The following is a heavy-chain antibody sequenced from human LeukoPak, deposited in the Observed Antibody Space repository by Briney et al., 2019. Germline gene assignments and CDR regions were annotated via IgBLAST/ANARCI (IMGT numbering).Heavy chain of an antibody. CDR3: ARVRSFITIFGVVISRTDAFDI. Sequence: PSETLSLTCTVSGYSISSGYYWGWIRQPPGKGLEWIGSIYHSGSTNYNPSLKSRVTISVDTSKNQFSLKLSSVTAADTAVYYCARVRSFITIFGVVISRTDAFDIWGQGTMVTVSS. CDR1: GYSISSGYY. V-gene: IGHV4-38-2*02. J-gene: IGHJ3*02. CDR2: IYHSGST. D-gene: IGHD3-3*01.